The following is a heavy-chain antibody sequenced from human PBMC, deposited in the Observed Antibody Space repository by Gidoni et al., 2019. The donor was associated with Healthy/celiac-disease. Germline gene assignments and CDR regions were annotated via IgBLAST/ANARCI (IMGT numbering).Heavy chain of an antibody. J-gene: IGHJ5*02. CDR2: ISSSSSYI. CDR1: GFTFSSYS. Sequence: EVQLVESGGGLVKPGGSLRLSCAASGFTFSSYSMNWVRQAPGKGLEWVSSISSSSSYIYYADSVKGRFTISRDNAKNSLYLQMNSLRAEDTAVYYCARDLSYSGSYGGFDPWGQGTLVTVSS. V-gene: IGHV3-21*01. D-gene: IGHD1-26*01. CDR3: ARDLSYSGSYGGFDP.